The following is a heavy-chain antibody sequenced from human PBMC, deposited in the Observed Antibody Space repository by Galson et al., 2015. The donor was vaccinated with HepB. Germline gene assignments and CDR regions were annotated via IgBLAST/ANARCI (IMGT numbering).Heavy chain of an antibody. D-gene: IGHD3-10*01. CDR3: ARERRGTMVRGYGMDV. CDR2: ISGSGGST. J-gene: IGHJ6*02. CDR1: GFTFSSYA. V-gene: IGHV3-23*01. Sequence: SLRLSCAASGFTFSSYAMSWVRQPPGKGLEWVSAISGSGGSTYYADSVKGRFTISRDNSKNTLYLQMNSLRAEDTAVYYCARERRGTMVRGYGMDVWGQGTMVTVSS.